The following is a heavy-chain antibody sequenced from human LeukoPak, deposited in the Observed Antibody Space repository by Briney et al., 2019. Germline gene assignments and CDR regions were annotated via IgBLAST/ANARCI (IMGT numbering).Heavy chain of an antibody. V-gene: IGHV3-9*03. Sequence: SLRLSCAASGFTIDDYAMHWVRPAPGKGLEWVTGISWNSTSIGYADPVKGRFTISRDNAKSSLSLQKNSLRAEDMALYYCAKGASYGSYDAFDFWGQGTMVTVSS. D-gene: IGHD4-17*01. CDR1: GFTIDDYA. CDR2: ISWNSTSI. J-gene: IGHJ3*01. CDR3: AKGASYGSYDAFDF.